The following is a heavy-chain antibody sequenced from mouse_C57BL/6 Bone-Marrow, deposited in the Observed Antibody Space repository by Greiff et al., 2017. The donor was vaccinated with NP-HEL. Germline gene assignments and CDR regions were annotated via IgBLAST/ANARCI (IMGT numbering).Heavy chain of an antibody. CDR2: INPNNGGT. D-gene: IGHD1-1*01. CDR1: GYTFTDYY. V-gene: IGHV1-26*01. CDR3: AREDYFYAMDY. Sequence: VQLQQSGPELVKPGASVKISCKASGYTFTDYYMNWVKQSHGKSLEWIGDINPNNGGTSYNQKFKGKATLTVDKSSSTAYMELRSLTSEDSAVYYCAREDYFYAMDYWGQGTSVTVSS. J-gene: IGHJ4*01.